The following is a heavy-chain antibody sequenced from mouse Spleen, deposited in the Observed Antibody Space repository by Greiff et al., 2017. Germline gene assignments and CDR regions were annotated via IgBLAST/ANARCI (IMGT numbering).Heavy chain of an antibody. CDR3: AREYDYGGYFDY. V-gene: IGHV3-6*01. CDR2: ISYDGSN. J-gene: IGHJ2*01. D-gene: IGHD2-4*01. Sequence: ESGPGLVKPSQSLSLTCSVTGYSITSGYYWNWIRQFPGNKLEWMGYISYDGSNNYNPSLKNRISITRDTSKNQFFLKLNSVTTEDTATYYCAREYDYGGYFDYWGQGTTLTVSS. CDR1: GYSITSGYY.